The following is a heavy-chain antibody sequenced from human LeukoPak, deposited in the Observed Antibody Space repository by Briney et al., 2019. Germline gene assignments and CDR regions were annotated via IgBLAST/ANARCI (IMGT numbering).Heavy chain of an antibody. D-gene: IGHD2-2*02. CDR2: INHSGSS. CDR3: AREGYCSGTSCYNFNY. Sequence: PSEALSLTCAVYGGSFRGYYWSWIRQPPGKGLEWIGEINHSGSSNYNPSLKSRVTISLDTSKNQFSLNLSSVTAADTAVYYCAREGYCSGTSCYNFNYWGQGTLVTVSS. J-gene: IGHJ4*02. CDR1: GGSFRGYY. V-gene: IGHV4-34*01.